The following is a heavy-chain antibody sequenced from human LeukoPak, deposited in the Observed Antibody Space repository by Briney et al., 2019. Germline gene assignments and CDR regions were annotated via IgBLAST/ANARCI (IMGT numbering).Heavy chain of an antibody. Sequence: GGSLRLSCTTSGFTCSSYGMHWVRQAPGKGLEWVAVISNDGSNKFYADSVKGRFTISRDNSKNTLYLQMNSLRAEDTAVYYCAKDRGSGYLDYWGQGTLVTVSS. J-gene: IGHJ4*02. V-gene: IGHV3-30*18. CDR3: AKDRGSGYLDY. CDR1: GFTCSSYG. CDR2: ISNDGSNK. D-gene: IGHD6-19*01.